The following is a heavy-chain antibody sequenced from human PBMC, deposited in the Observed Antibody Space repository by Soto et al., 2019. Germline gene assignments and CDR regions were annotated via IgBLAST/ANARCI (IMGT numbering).Heavy chain of an antibody. V-gene: IGHV1-18*01. J-gene: IGHJ6*02. CDR1: GYTFTSYG. D-gene: IGHD2-15*01. CDR3: VRFSGGSYNTYYFYYGMDV. Sequence: ASVKVSCKASGYTFTSYGISWVRQAPGQGLDWMGWISAYNGNTKYAQDLQGRVTMTTDTSTSTAYMELRSLRSDDTAVYYCVRFSGGSYNTYYFYYGMDVWGRGTTVTVSS. CDR2: ISAYNGNT.